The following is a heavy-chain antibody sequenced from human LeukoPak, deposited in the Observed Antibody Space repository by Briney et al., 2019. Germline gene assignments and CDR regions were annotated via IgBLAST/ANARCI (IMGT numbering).Heavy chain of an antibody. D-gene: IGHD4-17*01. V-gene: IGHV1-3*01. J-gene: IGHJ4*02. CDR1: GYTFTSYA. CDR2: INAGNGNT. CDR3: ARDSRYGDYEDPLVY. Sequence: ASVKVSCKASGYTFTSYAMHWVRQAPGQRLEWMGWINAGNGNTKYSQKFQGRVTITRDTSASTAYMELSSLRSEDTAVYYCARDSRYGDYEDPLVYWGQGTLVTVSS.